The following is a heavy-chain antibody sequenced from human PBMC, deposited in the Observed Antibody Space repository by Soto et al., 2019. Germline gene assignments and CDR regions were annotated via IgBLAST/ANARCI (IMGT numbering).Heavy chain of an antibody. J-gene: IGHJ4*02. D-gene: IGHD1-1*01. CDR2: ISAHNGNT. Sequence: QVHLVQSGAEVKKPGASVKVSCKASGYTFTSYGITWVRQAPGQGLEWMGWISAHNGNTDYAQKLQGRVIVTRDTSTSTAYMELRSRISDDTAVYYCARGRYGDYWGQGALVTASS. V-gene: IGHV1-18*01. CDR1: GYTFTSYG. CDR3: ARGRYGDY.